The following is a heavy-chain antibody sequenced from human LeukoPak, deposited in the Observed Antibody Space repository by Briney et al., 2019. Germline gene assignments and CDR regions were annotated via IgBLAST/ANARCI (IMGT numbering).Heavy chain of an antibody. J-gene: IGHJ4*02. CDR3: ASEDRYNPPYFDY. Sequence: ASVKVSCKASGYTFTGYYMHWVRQAPGQVLEWMGWINPNSGGTNYAQKFQGRVTMTRDTSISTAYMELSRLRSDDTAVYYCASEDRYNPPYFDYWGQGTLVTVSS. CDR1: GYTFTGYY. V-gene: IGHV1-2*02. D-gene: IGHD5-24*01. CDR2: INPNSGGT.